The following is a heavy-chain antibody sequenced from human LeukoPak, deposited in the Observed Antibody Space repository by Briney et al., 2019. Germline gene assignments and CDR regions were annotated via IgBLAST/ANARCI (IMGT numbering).Heavy chain of an antibody. Sequence: SVKVSCKASGGTFSSYAISWVRQALGQGLEWMGGIIPIFGTANYAQKFQGRVTITADESTSTAYMELSSLRSEDTAVYYCARSRQRYSSSLADLDYWGQGTLVTVSS. CDR1: GGTFSSYA. CDR2: IIPIFGTA. CDR3: ARSRQRYSSSLADLDY. V-gene: IGHV1-69*13. D-gene: IGHD6-6*01. J-gene: IGHJ4*02.